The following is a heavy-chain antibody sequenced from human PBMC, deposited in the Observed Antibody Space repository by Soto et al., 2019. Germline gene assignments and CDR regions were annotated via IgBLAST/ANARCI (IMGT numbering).Heavy chain of an antibody. J-gene: IGHJ3*02. Sequence: GGSLRLSCAASGFTFSSYSMNWVRQAPGKGLEWVSSISSSSSYIYYADSVKGRFTISRDNAKNSLYLQMNSLRAEDTAVYYCASFMVRGAKADAFDIWGQGTMVTVSS. CDR2: ISSSSSYI. CDR1: GFTFSSYS. D-gene: IGHD3-10*01. CDR3: ASFMVRGAKADAFDI. V-gene: IGHV3-21*01.